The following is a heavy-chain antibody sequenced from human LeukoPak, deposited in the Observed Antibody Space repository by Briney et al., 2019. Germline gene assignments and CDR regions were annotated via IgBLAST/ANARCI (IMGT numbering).Heavy chain of an antibody. J-gene: IGHJ4*02. CDR3: APRGYSYGALDY. V-gene: IGHV4-30-2*01. D-gene: IGHD5-18*01. Sequence: PSETLSLTCAVSGGSISSGGYLWSWIRQPPGKGLEWIGEINHSGSTNYNPSLKSRVTISVDTSKNQFSLKLSSVTAADTAVYYCAPRGYSYGALDYWGQGTLVTVSS. CDR1: GGSISSGGYL. CDR2: INHSGST.